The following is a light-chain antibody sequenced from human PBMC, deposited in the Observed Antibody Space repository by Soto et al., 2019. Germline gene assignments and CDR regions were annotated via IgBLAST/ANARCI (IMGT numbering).Light chain of an antibody. CDR1: QSISSY. Sequence: DIQMTQSPSSLSASVGDRVTITCRASQSISSYLNWYQQKPGKAPKLLIYAASSLQSGVPSRFSGSGSGTDFTHTSSSLQPEDFATYYCQQSYSTPPITFGQGTRLEIK. V-gene: IGKV1-39*01. CDR2: AAS. J-gene: IGKJ5*01. CDR3: QQSYSTPPIT.